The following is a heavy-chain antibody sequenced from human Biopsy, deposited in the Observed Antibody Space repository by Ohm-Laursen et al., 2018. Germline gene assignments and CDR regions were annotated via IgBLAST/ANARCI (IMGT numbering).Heavy chain of an antibody. J-gene: IGHJ6*02. V-gene: IGHV4-39*07. CDR1: GDSISTSTTYY. CDR2: IYNSETT. Sequence: SETLSLTCTVSGDSISTSTTYYWAWLRQPPGKGLEWIGSIYNSETTFYNPSLKSRVTISVDTSKNQFSLRLNSVTAADTAVYYCARATNSTGWPYYYFYGMDVWGQGTTVTVSS. D-gene: IGHD2/OR15-2a*01. CDR3: ARATNSTGWPYYYFYGMDV.